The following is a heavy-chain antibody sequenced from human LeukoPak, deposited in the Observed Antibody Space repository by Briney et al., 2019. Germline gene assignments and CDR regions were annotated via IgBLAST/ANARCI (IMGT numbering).Heavy chain of an antibody. V-gene: IGHV1-8*01. CDR2: MNPNSGNT. D-gene: IGHD1/OR15-1a*01. Sequence: ASVKVSCKASGYTFTSYDINWVRQATGQGLEWMGWMNPNSGNTGYAQKFQGRVTMTRNTSISTAYMELSILRSEDTAVYYCARSIIGTAAGEYYFDYWGQGTLVTVSS. CDR3: ARSIIGTAAGEYYFDY. CDR1: GYTFTSYD. J-gene: IGHJ4*02.